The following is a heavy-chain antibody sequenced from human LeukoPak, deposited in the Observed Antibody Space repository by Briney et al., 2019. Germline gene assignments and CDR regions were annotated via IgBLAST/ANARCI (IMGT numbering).Heavy chain of an antibody. CDR1: GITLSNYG. V-gene: IGHV3-23*01. D-gene: IGHD3-10*01. CDR2: ISGSGGGT. CDR3: AKRGVVIRVILVGFHKEAYYFDS. J-gene: IGHJ4*02. Sequence: GGSLRLSCAVSGITLSNYGMSWVRQAPGKGLGWVAGISGSGGGTHYADSVKGRFTISRDNPKNTLHLQMNSLRAEDTAVYFCAKRGVVIRVILVGFHKEAYYFDSWGQGALVTVSS.